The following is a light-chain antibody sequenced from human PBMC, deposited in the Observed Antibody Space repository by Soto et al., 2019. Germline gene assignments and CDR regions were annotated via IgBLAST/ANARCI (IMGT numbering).Light chain of an antibody. Sequence: DIQMTQSPSSLSASVGDRVTITCRASQSISSYLNWYQQIPGKAPKLLIYAASSLQRGVPSRFSGSGSATDFTLTISSLQPEDFATYYCQQSYSSLLSFAGGTKVDIK. J-gene: IGKJ4*01. CDR3: QQSYSSLLS. V-gene: IGKV1-39*01. CDR1: QSISSY. CDR2: AAS.